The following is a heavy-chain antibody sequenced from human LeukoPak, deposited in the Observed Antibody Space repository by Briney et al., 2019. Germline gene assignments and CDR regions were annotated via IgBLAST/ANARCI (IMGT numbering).Heavy chain of an antibody. CDR1: GGSISSYY. CDR3: ARAAAAGTRVFDY. Sequence: PSETLSLTCTVSGGSISSYYWSWIRQPPGKGLEWIGYIYYSGSTNYNPSLKSRVTISVGTSKNQFSLKLSSVTAADTAVYYCARAAAAGTRVFDYWGQGTLVTVSS. CDR2: IYYSGST. D-gene: IGHD6-13*01. V-gene: IGHV4-59*01. J-gene: IGHJ4*02.